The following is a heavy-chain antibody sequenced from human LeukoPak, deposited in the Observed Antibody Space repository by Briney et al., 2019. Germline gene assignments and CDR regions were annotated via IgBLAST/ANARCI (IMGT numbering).Heavy chain of an antibody. Sequence: SETLSLTCAVSGYSISSGYYWGWIRQPPGKGLEWIGSIYHSGSTYYNPSLKSRVTISVDTSKNQFSLTLSFVTAADTAVYYCARQHDSYYYYYIDVWGSGTTVTVSS. CDR3: ARQHDSYYYYYIDV. CDR1: GYSISSGYY. V-gene: IGHV4-38-2*01. CDR2: IYHSGST. J-gene: IGHJ6*03.